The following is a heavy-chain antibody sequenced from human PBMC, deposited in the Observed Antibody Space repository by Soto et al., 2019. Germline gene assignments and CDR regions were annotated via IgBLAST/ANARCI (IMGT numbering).Heavy chain of an antibody. D-gene: IGHD6-19*01. J-gene: IGHJ4*02. CDR3: AKDYGASSGWTFDY. Sequence: QVQLVESGGGVVQPGRSLRLSCAASGFTFSSYGMHWVRQAPGKGLEWVAVISYDGSNKYYADSVKGRFTISRDNSKNTLYLQMNSVRAEDTAVYYCAKDYGASSGWTFDYWGQVTLVTVSS. V-gene: IGHV3-30*18. CDR1: GFTFSSYG. CDR2: ISYDGSNK.